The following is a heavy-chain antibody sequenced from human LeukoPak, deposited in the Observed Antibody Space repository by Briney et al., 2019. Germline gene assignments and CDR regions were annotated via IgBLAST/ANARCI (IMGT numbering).Heavy chain of an antibody. Sequence: PGGSLRLSCLASGFTVSSNYMSWVRQAQGQGLERVSVIYRGGSTYHADSVKGRFTISRDNPKNTLYLQMNSLRAEDTALCYCARDDGSSGWYGYWGQGTLVTVSS. D-gene: IGHD6-19*01. CDR2: IYRGGST. J-gene: IGHJ4*02. CDR3: ARDDGSSGWYGY. V-gene: IGHV3-53*01. CDR1: GFTVSSNY.